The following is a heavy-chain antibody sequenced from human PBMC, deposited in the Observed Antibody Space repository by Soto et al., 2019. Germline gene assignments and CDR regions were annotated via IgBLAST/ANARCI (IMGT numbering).Heavy chain of an antibody. J-gene: IGHJ3*02. CDR1: GGSISSSSYY. V-gene: IGHV4-39*01. CDR2: IYYSGST. CDR3: AGLCVFWCGYYTDDVFYI. D-gene: IGHD3-3*01. Sequence: PSETLSLTCTVSGGSISSSSYYWGWIRQPPGKGLEWIGSIYYSGSTYYNPSLKSRVTISVDTSKNQFSLKLSSVTAADTAVYYCAGLCVFWCGYYTDDVFYIRAQGTTVPVS.